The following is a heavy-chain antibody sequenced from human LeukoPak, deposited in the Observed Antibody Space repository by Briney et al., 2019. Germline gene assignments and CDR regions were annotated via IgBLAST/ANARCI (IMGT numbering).Heavy chain of an antibody. CDR3: AKVVDGGYSGYFPPDY. CDR1: GFTFSSYW. Sequence: AGGSLRLSCAASGFTFSSYWMSWVRQAPGKGLEWVSAISGSGGSTYYADSVKGRFTISRDNSKNTLYLQMNSLRAEDTAVYYCAKVVDGGYSGYFPPDYWGQGTLVTVSS. D-gene: IGHD5-12*01. J-gene: IGHJ4*02. CDR2: ISGSGGST. V-gene: IGHV3-23*01.